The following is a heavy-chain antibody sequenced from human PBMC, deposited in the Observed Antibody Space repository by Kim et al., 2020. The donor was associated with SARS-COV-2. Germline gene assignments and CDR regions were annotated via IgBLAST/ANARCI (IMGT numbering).Heavy chain of an antibody. Sequence: GGSLRLSCAASGFTFSSYAMHWVRQAPGKGLEWVAVISYDGSNKYYADSVKGRFTISRDNSKNTLYLQMNSLRAEDTAVYYCARAGSGSYWGGFDYWGQGTLVTVSS. J-gene: IGHJ4*02. CDR2: ISYDGSNK. V-gene: IGHV3-30*04. CDR3: ARAGSGSYWGGFDY. D-gene: IGHD1-26*01. CDR1: GFTFSSYA.